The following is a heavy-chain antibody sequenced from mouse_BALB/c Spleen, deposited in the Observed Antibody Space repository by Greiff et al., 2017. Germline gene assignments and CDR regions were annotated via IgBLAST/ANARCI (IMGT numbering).Heavy chain of an antibody. CDR2: IDPANGNT. V-gene: IGHV14-3*02. CDR3: ARDYDYDWYFDV. CDR1: GFNIKDTY. D-gene: IGHD2-4*01. Sequence: VHVKQSGAELVKPGASVKLSCTASGFNIKDTYMHWVKQRPEQGLEWIGRIDPANGNTKYDPKFQGKATITADTSSNTAYLQLSSLTSEDTAVYYCARDYDYDWYFDVWGAGTTVTVSS. J-gene: IGHJ1*01.